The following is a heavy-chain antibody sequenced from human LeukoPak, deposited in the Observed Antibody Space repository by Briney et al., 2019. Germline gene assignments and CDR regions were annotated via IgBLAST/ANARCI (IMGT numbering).Heavy chain of an antibody. V-gene: IGHV4-30-4*01. J-gene: IGHJ4*02. D-gene: IGHD2-21*02. CDR3: ARDLVTAPGGD. Sequence: SETLSLTCTVSGGSISSGDFYWSWIRQPPGKGLEWIGYISYSEKTYYNPCLKSRLTISVDMSKNQFFLNLYSVTAADTAVYFCARDLVTAPGGDWGLGTLVTVSS. CDR1: GGSISSGDFY. CDR2: ISYSEKT.